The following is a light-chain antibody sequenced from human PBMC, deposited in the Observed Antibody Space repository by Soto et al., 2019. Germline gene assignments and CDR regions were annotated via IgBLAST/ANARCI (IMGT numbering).Light chain of an antibody. CDR2: AAS. CDR3: QQYDRYPPT. CDR1: QDISNH. Sequence: DIQMTQAPSSLSASVGDRVTLTCRASQDISNHLAWFQQKPGKAPKSLIYAASNLQSGVPSKFSGSGSGTDFTLTISSLQPEDFAIYYCQQYDRYPPTFGGGTKVEIK. J-gene: IGKJ4*01. V-gene: IGKV1-16*02.